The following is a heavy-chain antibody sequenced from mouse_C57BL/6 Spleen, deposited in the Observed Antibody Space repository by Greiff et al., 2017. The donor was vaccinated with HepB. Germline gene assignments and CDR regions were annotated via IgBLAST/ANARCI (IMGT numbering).Heavy chain of an antibody. D-gene: IGHD2-4*01. CDR1: GYTFTDYN. J-gene: IGHJ4*01. V-gene: IGHV1-22*01. CDR3: ARWALYYDSPMGY. Sequence: QLQQSGPELVKPGASVKMSCKASGYTFTDYNMHWVKQSHGKSLEWIGYINPNNGGTSYNQKFKGKATLTVNKSSSTAYMELRSLTSEDSAVYYCARWALYYDSPMGYWGQGTSVTVSS. CDR2: INPNNGGT.